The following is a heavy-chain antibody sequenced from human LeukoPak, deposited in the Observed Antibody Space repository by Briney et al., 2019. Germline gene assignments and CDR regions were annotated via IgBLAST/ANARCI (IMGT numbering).Heavy chain of an antibody. Sequence: GRCRRLSSAASGLILSDYYARCDNQAERRGREWVSYISSSGSTIYYADSVKGRFTISRDNAKNSLYLQMNSLRAEDTAVYYCARRGNDGAFDIWGQGTMVTVSS. CDR1: GLILSDYY. D-gene: IGHD1-1*01. CDR3: ARRGNDGAFDI. J-gene: IGHJ3*02. CDR2: ISSSGSTI. V-gene: IGHV3-11*01.